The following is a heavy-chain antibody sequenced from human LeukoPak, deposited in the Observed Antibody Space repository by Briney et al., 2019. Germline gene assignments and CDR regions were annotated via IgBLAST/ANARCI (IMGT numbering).Heavy chain of an antibody. CDR2: IYYSGST. CDR1: GGSISSYY. Sequence: PSETLSLTCAVYGGSISSYYWSWIRQPPGKGLEWIGYIYYSGSTNYNPSLKSRVTISVDTSKNQFSLRLSSVTAADTAVYYCARDGSDYYFDYWGQGTLVTVSS. J-gene: IGHJ4*02. CDR3: ARDGSDYYFDY. V-gene: IGHV4-59*01. D-gene: IGHD1-26*01.